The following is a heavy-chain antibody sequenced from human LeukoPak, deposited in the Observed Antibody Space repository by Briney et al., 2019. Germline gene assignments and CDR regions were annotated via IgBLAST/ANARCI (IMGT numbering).Heavy chain of an antibody. V-gene: IGHV1-18*01. J-gene: IGHJ4*02. CDR2: ISAYNGNT. CDR1: GYTFTSYG. Sequence: ASVKVSCKASGYTFTSYGISWVRQAPGQGLEWMGWISAYNGNTNYAQKLQGRVTMTTDTSTSTAYMELRSLRSDDTAVYYCARSTYYDFWSGHYGEYYFDYWGQGTLVTVSS. CDR3: ARSTYYDFWSGHYGEYYFDY. D-gene: IGHD3-3*01.